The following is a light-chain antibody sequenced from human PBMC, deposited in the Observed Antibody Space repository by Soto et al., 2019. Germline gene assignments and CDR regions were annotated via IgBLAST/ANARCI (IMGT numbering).Light chain of an antibody. J-gene: IGKJ1*01. Sequence: DIHMTQSPSTLSASVGDRVTITCRASLNIGDSLGWFQQKAGKPPTQLIYGASALQSGVPVRFSGSASGTDFTLTIRNMQREDFATYYCLQTYNLPRTFGQGTKVDNK. CDR1: LNIGDS. CDR2: GAS. CDR3: LQTYNLPRT. V-gene: IGKV1-39*01.